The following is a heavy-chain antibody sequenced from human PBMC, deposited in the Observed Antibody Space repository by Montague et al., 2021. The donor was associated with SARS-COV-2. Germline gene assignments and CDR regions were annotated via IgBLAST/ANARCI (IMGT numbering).Heavy chain of an antibody. J-gene: IGHJ6*02. CDR3: ARWGEYYDSPYYYYAMDV. Sequence: NPSLKSRVTISIDTSKNQFSLKLSSVTAADTAVYSCARWGEYYDSPYYYYAMDVWGQGTTVTVSS. D-gene: IGHD3-3*01. V-gene: IGHV4-59*12.